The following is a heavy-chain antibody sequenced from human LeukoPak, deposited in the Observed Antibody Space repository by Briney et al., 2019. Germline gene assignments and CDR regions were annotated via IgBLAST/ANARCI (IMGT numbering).Heavy chain of an antibody. D-gene: IGHD3-9*01. CDR1: GFTFSSYA. V-gene: IGHV3-23*01. Sequence: GGSLRLSCAASGFTFSSYAMSWVRQAPGKGLEWVSAISGSGGSTYYADSVKGRFTISRDNSKNTLCLQMNSLRAEDTAVYYCAKDQGRYFDWLLVFDYWGQGTLVTVSS. J-gene: IGHJ4*02. CDR2: ISGSGGST. CDR3: AKDQGRYFDWLLVFDY.